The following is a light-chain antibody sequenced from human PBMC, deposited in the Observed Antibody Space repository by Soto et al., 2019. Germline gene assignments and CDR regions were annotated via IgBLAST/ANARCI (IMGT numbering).Light chain of an antibody. Sequence: DIQMTQSPSSLSASVGDRVTITCRASQSISSYFNWYQQKPGKAPKLLIHAASSLQSGVPSRFSGSGSGTDFTLTISSLQPEDFATYYCQQSYSTPRYTLGQGTKLEIK. V-gene: IGKV1-39*01. CDR3: QQSYSTPRYT. CDR1: QSISSY. CDR2: AAS. J-gene: IGKJ2*01.